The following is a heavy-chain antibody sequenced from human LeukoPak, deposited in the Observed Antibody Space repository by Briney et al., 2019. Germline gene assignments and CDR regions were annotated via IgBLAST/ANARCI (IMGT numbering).Heavy chain of an antibody. D-gene: IGHD6-13*01. CDR3: ARGGGAAGPRGWFDP. V-gene: IGHV1-69*04. CDR1: GGTFSSYA. CDR2: IIPIFGIA. Sequence: ASVKVSCKASGGTFSSYAISWVRQAPGQGLEWMGRIIPIFGIANYAQKFQGRVTITADKSTSTAYMELSSLRSEDTAVYYCARGGGAAGPRGWFDPWGQGTLVTVSP. J-gene: IGHJ5*02.